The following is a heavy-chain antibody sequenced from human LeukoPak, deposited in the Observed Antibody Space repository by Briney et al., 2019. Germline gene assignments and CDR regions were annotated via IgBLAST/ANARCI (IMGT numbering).Heavy chain of an antibody. V-gene: IGHV3-30*04. CDR1: AFTFSRFA. Sequence: PGGSLGLSCAASAFTFSRFAMHWVRQAPGKGLEWVAFISYDGKDNHYADSVKGRFTVSRDNSKDTLYLQMNSLRAEDTAVYYRAREGGASAVSVFDIWGQGTMVTVSS. J-gene: IGHJ3*02. CDR3: AREGGASAVSVFDI. CDR2: ISYDGKDN. D-gene: IGHD4-17*01.